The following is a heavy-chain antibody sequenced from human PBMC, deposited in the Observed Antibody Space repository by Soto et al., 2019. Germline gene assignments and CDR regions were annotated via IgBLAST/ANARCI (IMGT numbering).Heavy chain of an antibody. V-gene: IGHV3-30*04. D-gene: IGHD3-22*01. CDR3: ARNGHYYDNTGHLYYLDF. J-gene: IGHJ4*02. CDR1: GFNVNDYA. CDR2: ISSDGSHK. Sequence: VQLVESGGGVVQPGRSLRLSCAASGFNVNDYAVHWLRQAPGKGLEWVAGISSDGSHKYYADTVQGRFTLSRDRSKNTLYVQMNSLRPEDTAVYYCARNGHYYDNTGHLYYLDFWGLGTLVTVSS.